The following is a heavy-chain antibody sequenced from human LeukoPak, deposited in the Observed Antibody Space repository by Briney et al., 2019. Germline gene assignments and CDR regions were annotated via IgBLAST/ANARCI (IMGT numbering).Heavy chain of an antibody. CDR2: IYPGESDT. D-gene: IGHD6-19*01. CDR1: GYSFTSFW. Sequence: GESLKISCKGSGYSFTSFWIGWVRQMPGKGLEWMGIIYPGESDTRYSPSFQGQVTISADKSISTAYLQWNRLKGSDTAMYYCARLSPSSGWFDFDYWGQGTLVTVSS. J-gene: IGHJ4*02. V-gene: IGHV5-51*01. CDR3: ARLSPSSGWFDFDY.